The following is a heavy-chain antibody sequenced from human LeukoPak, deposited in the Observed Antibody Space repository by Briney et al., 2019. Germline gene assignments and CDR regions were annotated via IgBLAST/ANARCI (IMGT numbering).Heavy chain of an antibody. CDR3: AKATYVGAFDI. D-gene: IGHD3-16*01. CDR1: GYTFTCYY. Sequence: ASVKVSCKASGYTFTCYYMHWVRQAPGQGLEWMGWINPNSGGTNYAQKFQGRVTMTRDTSISTAYMELSRLGSDDTAVYYCAKATYVGAFDIWGQGTMVTVSS. J-gene: IGHJ3*02. CDR2: INPNSGGT. V-gene: IGHV1-2*02.